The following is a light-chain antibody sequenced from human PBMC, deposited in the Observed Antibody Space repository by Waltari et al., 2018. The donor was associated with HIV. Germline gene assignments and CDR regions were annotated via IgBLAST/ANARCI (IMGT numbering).Light chain of an antibody. CDR1: QSISTY. J-gene: IGKJ3*01. Sequence: DIQMTQFPSSLYASVGDRVTIACRASQSISTYLNWYQHKPGKVPKILISAASKLQSAVPSRFTGSGSGTDFILIISSLQPEDFATYYCQQSYSSPLTFGPGTKVEI. CDR3: QQSYSSPLT. V-gene: IGKV1-39*01. CDR2: AAS.